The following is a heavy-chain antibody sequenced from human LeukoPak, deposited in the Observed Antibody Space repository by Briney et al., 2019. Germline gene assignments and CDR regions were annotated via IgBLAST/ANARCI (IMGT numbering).Heavy chain of an antibody. CDR2: IYTSGST. D-gene: IGHD6-6*01. V-gene: IGHV4-4*09. Sequence: SETLSFTCTVSGGSISSYYWSWIRQPPGKGLEWIGYIYTSGSTNYNPSLKSRVTISVDTSKNQFSLKLSSVTAADTAVYYCARGSIAARPGWFDPWGQGTLVTVSS. J-gene: IGHJ5*02. CDR3: ARGSIAARPGWFDP. CDR1: GGSISSYY.